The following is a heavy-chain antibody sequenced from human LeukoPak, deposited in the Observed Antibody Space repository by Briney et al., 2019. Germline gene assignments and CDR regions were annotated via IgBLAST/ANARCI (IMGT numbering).Heavy chain of an antibody. V-gene: IGHV4-34*01. J-gene: IGHJ4*02. CDR1: GGSFSGYH. CDR3: ARDPTTVITLPYYFDF. Sequence: SETLSLTCAVHGGSFSGYHWNWIRQSPGKGLEGIGEINDRGRTNYNPSLKSRVTLSVDTSNKQFSLKLSAVTAADTAVYYCARDPTTVITLPYYFDFWGQGTLVTVSS. CDR2: INDRGRT. D-gene: IGHD4-17*01.